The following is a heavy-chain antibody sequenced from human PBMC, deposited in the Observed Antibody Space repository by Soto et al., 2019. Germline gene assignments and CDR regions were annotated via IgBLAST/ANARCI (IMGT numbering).Heavy chain of an antibody. V-gene: IGHV2-5*02. Sequence: SGPTQVNPTRPLTQTCTLSGLSLSTSGVGVGWIRQPPGKALEWLALIYWDDDKRYSPSLKSTLTTTKDTSKNQVVLTMTNMDPVDTATNFRTHRRGSGWYFRDYWGQGTRVTVPQ. J-gene: IGHJ4*02. CDR1: GLSLSTSGVG. CDR3: THRRGSGWYFRDY. CDR2: IYWDDDK. D-gene: IGHD6-19*01.